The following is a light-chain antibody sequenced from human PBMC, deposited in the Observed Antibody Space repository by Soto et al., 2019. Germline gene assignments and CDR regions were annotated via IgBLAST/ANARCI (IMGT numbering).Light chain of an antibody. CDR3: MQALQTPF. CDR1: QSLLHSNGYNC. CDR2: LGS. V-gene: IGKV2-28*01. Sequence: DIVMTQSPLSLPVTPGEPASNSCRSSQSLLHSNGYNCLDWYLQKPGQSPQLLIYLGSHRASGVPDRFSGSGSGTDFTLKISRVEAGDVGVYYCMQALQTPFFGPGTKVDIK. J-gene: IGKJ3*01.